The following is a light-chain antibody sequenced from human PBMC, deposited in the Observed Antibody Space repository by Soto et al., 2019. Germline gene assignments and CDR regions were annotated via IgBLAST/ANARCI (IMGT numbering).Light chain of an antibody. Sequence: DIQMTQSPSPLSASVGDRVTISCRASQNINMYLNWYQQIPGKAPKLLIFGASWLQSGVPSRFSGSGSGTDFTLTISSLQPEDFAIYYCQQSQSMPYTFGPGTKVDIK. J-gene: IGKJ2*01. CDR1: QNINMY. CDR3: QQSQSMPYT. V-gene: IGKV1-39*01. CDR2: GAS.